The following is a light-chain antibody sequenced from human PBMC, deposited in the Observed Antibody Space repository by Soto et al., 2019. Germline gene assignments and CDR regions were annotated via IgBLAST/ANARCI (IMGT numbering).Light chain of an antibody. CDR1: QGIRSY. V-gene: IGKV1-8*01. J-gene: IGKJ2*01. Sequence: AILMTQSPSSFSASTGDRVTSSCRASQGIRSYLAWYQQKPGKAPKLLIYAASTLQSGVPSRFSGSGSGTDFTLTISCLQSEDFATYYCQQYYSYPYTFGQGTKLEIK. CDR3: QQYYSYPYT. CDR2: AAS.